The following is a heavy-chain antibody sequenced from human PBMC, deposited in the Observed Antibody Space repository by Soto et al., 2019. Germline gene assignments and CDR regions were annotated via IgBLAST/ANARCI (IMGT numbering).Heavy chain of an antibody. D-gene: IGHD2-2*01. J-gene: IGHJ6*02. CDR2: IYYSGST. Sequence: SETLSLTCTVSGGSISSGDYYWSWIRQPPGKGLEWIGYIYYSGSTYYDPSLKSRVTISVDTSKNQFSLKLSSVTAADTAVYYCARGDRYCSSTSCRYYYYGMDVWGQGTTVTVSS. CDR1: GGSISSGDYY. CDR3: ARGDRYCSSTSCRYYYYGMDV. V-gene: IGHV4-30-4*01.